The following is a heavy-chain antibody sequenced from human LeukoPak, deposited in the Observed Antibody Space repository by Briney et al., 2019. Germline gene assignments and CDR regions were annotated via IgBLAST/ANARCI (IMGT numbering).Heavy chain of an antibody. D-gene: IGHD3-10*01. CDR2: ISYTGTT. J-gene: IGHJ4*02. CDR1: GGSIGSSTYS. V-gene: IGHV4-39*01. Sequence: PSETLSLTCTVSGGSIGSSTYSWGWIRQPPGKGLEWIGSISYTGTTYYNPSLKSRVTISVDTSKNQFSLKLSSVTAADTAVYYCARSAVRGVIRGYWGQGTLVTVSS. CDR3: ARSAVRGVIRGY.